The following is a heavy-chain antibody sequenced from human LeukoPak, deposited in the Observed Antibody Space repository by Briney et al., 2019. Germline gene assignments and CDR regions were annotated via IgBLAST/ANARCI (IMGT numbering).Heavy chain of an antibody. V-gene: IGHV3-15*01. J-gene: IGHJ6*04. D-gene: IGHD3-3*01. CDR3: TATYYDFWSGYSGLDV. CDR1: GFTFSNAW. Sequence: PGGSLRLSCAASGFTFSNAWMSWVRQTPGKGLEWVGRIKSKTDGGTTDYAAPVQGRFTISRDDSKNTLYLQMNSLKTEDTAVYYCTATYYDFWSGYSGLDVWGKGTTVTVSS. CDR2: IKSKTDGGTT.